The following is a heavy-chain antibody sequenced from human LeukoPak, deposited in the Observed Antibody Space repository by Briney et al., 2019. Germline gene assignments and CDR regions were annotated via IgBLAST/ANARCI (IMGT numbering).Heavy chain of an antibody. Sequence: SVKVSCKASGGTFSSYAISWVRQAPGQGLEWMGRIIPIFGTANYAQKFQGRVTITTDESTSTACMELSSLRSEDTAVYYCAKDGVDSSGYSVSFDYWGQGTLVTVSS. CDR2: IIPIFGTA. CDR1: GGTFSSYA. D-gene: IGHD3-22*01. CDR3: AKDGVDSSGYSVSFDY. J-gene: IGHJ4*02. V-gene: IGHV1-69*05.